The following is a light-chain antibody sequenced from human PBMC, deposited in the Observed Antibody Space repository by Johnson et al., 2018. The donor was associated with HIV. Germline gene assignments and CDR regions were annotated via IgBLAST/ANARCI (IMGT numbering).Light chain of an antibody. Sequence: QSVLTQPPSVSAAPGQKVTISCSGSSSNIGNNYISWYQQFPGTAPKLLIYENNRRPSGIPDRFSGSKSGTSATLDLTGPQTGDEADYYCGTWDNSLSTGGVFGTGTKVTVL. J-gene: IGLJ1*01. CDR2: ENN. CDR3: GTWDNSLSTGGV. V-gene: IGLV1-51*02. CDR1: SSNIGNNY.